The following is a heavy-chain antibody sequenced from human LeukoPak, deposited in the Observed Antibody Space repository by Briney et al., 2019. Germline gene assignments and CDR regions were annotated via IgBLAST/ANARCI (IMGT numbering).Heavy chain of an antibody. J-gene: IGHJ4*02. CDR2: INPNSGGT. Sequence: ASVKVSCKASGYTFTGYYMHWVRQAPGQGLEWMGRINPNSGGTNYAQKFQGRVTMTKDTSISTAYMELSRLRSDDTAVYYCARAGGPTVTKYYFDYWGQGTLVTVSS. CDR3: ARAGGPTVTKYYFDY. CDR1: GYTFTGYY. D-gene: IGHD4-17*01. V-gene: IGHV1-2*06.